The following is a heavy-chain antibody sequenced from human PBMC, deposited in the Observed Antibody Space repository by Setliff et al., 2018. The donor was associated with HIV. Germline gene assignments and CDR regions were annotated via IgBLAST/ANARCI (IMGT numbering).Heavy chain of an antibody. CDR3: TRDSYFYDGSDYHYRHFDD. V-gene: IGHV3-21*04. CDR1: GFTFSSYS. CDR2: ISSSSSYI. J-gene: IGHJ4*02. Sequence: PGGSLRLSCAASGFTFSSYSMNWVRQAPGKGLEWVSSISSSSSYIYYADSVKGRLTISRDISKNTLYLQMNGLRAEDTAIYYCTRDSYFYDGSDYHYRHFDDWGQGTLVTVS. D-gene: IGHD3-22*01.